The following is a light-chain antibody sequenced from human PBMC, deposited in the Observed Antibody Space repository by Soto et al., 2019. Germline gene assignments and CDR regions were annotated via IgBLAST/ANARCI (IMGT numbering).Light chain of an antibody. V-gene: IGKV3-11*01. CDR3: QQRSNWPLT. CDR1: QSVSTY. CDR2: DAS. Sequence: EIVLTQSPATLSLSPGERATLSCRASQSVSTYLAWYQKKPGQAPRLLIYDASNRATGIPARFSGSGSGTDFTLTISSLEPKDFAVYYCQQRSNWPLTFGGGTKVEIK. J-gene: IGKJ4*01.